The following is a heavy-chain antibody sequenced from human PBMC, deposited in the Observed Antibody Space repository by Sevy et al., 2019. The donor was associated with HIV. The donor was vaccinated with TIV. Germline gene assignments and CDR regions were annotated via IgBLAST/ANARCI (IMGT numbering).Heavy chain of an antibody. D-gene: IGHD2-8*01. J-gene: IGHJ6*02. CDR1: GFTFSSYA. Sequence: GGSLRLSCAASGFTFSSYAMHWVRQAPGKGLEWVAVISYDGSNKYYADSVKGRLTISRDNSKNTLYLQMNSLRAEDTAVYYCARSRYCTNGVCYLYYYYGMDVWGQGTTVTVSS. CDR3: ARSRYCTNGVCYLYYYYGMDV. CDR2: ISYDGSNK. V-gene: IGHV3-30-3*01.